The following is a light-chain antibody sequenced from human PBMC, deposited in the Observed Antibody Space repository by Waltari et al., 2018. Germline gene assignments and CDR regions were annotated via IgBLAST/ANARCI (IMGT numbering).Light chain of an antibody. J-gene: IGKJ1*01. V-gene: IGKV3-20*01. CDR1: QIFTRA. Sequence: EIVLTQSPGTLSLSPGESATLSCRTSQIFTRALARYQQKPGQAPRLLIYGASNRATGIPDRFSGSGSGTDFSLTISSLEPEDFAVYYCQHYLRLPVTFGQGTKVEVK. CDR2: GAS. CDR3: QHYLRLPVT.